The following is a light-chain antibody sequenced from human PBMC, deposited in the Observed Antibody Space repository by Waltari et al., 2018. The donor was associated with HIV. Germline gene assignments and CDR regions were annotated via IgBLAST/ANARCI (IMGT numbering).Light chain of an antibody. Sequence: QSVLAQPPSVSGTPGQRVTISCSGGYSNIGSTTVNRYIQLPGAAPKLLIYVNNRRPSGVPDRFSGSKSGTSASLAISGLQTEDEADYFCAAWDDARRGWVFGGGTRVTVL. CDR3: AAWDDARRGWV. CDR2: VNN. CDR1: YSNIGSTT. J-gene: IGLJ3*02. V-gene: IGLV1-44*01.